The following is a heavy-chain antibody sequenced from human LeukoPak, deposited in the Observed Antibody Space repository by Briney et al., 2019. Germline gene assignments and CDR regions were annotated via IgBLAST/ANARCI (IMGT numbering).Heavy chain of an antibody. J-gene: IGHJ4*02. D-gene: IGHD2-15*01. CDR1: GFTFSNAW. V-gene: IGHV3-15*01. CDR2: IKSKTDGGTT. Sequence: GGSLRLSCAASGFTFSNAWMSWVRQAPGKGLEWVGRIKSKTDGGTTDYAAPVKGRFTISRDDSKNTLYLQMNSLKTEDTAVYYCTTLGYCSGGSCYRRYCFDYWGQGTLVTVSS. CDR3: TTLGYCSGGSCYRRYCFDY.